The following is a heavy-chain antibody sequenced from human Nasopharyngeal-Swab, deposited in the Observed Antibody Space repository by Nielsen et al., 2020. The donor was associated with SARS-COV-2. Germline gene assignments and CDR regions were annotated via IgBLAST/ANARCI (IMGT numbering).Heavy chain of an antibody. V-gene: IGHV4-59*02. CDR2: ILFNGVA. CDR1: GGSVSPFY. CDR3: ARTYSPQASKPFDF. Sequence: GSLRLSCDVSGGSVSPFYWTWIRQSPGKGLECIGHILFNGVATYSPSLKGRVTMSVDSARNQVPLKLTSVTAADTAVYFCARTYSPQASKPFDFWGQGTSVTVSS. J-gene: IGHJ6*02. D-gene: IGHD2-21*01.